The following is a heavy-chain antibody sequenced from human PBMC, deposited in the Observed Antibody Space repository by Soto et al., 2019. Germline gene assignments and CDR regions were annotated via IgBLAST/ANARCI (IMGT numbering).Heavy chain of an antibody. V-gene: IGHV1-2*02. CDR3: ARDKIVVVKVNYYYGMDV. J-gene: IGHJ6*02. Sequence: ASVKVACRASGCTFTGYYTHWVRHAPAQGHEWMGWINPNSGGTNYAQKFQGSVTMTRDTSISTAYIELSRLRSDDTAVYYCARDKIVVVKVNYYYGMDVWGQGTTVTVSS. CDR2: INPNSGGT. D-gene: IGHD3-22*01. CDR1: GCTFTGYY.